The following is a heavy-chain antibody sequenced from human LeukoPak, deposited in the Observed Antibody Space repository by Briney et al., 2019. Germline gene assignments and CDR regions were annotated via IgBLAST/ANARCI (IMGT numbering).Heavy chain of an antibody. CDR1: GASISTAGYY. D-gene: IGHD5-18*01. Sequence: SETLSLTCAFSGASISTAGYYWTWIRQPPGEGLEWVGYIYYTGAIDYNPSLKSRLTISLDMSKNQFSLKLSSVTAADTAVYYCARSRSGYSYEHGAFEIWGQGTMVTVSS. V-gene: IGHV4-31*11. CDR2: IYYTGAI. CDR3: ARSRSGYSYEHGAFEI. J-gene: IGHJ3*02.